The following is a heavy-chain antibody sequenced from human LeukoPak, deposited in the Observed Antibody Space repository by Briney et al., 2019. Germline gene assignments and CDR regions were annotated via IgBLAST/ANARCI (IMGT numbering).Heavy chain of an antibody. CDR3: ARNRATYNWFDP. CDR1: GFTFSRYS. D-gene: IGHD3-10*01. Sequence: GGSLRLSCAASGFTFSRYSMSWVRQAPGKGLEWVSYISSSGSTIDYADSVKGRFTISRDNAKNSLYLQMNSLRAEDTAVYYCARNRATYNWFDPWGQGTLVTVSS. J-gene: IGHJ5*02. CDR2: ISSSGSTI. V-gene: IGHV3-11*01.